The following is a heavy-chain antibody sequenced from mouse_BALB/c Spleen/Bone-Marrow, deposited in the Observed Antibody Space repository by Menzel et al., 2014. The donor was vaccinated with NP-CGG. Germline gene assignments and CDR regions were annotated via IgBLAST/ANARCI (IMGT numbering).Heavy chain of an antibody. V-gene: IGHV3-1*02. Sequence: EVKLRESGPDLVKPSQSLLLTCTVTGYSITSGYGWHWIRQFPGNKLEWMGYIHYRGSTDYNPSLKSRISITRDTSKNQFSLQLNSVTTEDTATYYCTRETTAVADFDYWGQGATLTVTS. D-gene: IGHD1-1*01. CDR2: IHYRGST. J-gene: IGHJ2*01. CDR1: GYSITSGYG. CDR3: TRETTAVADFDY.